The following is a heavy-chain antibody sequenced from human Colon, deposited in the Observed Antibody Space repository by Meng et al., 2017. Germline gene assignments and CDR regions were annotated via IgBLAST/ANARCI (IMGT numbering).Heavy chain of an antibody. CDR1: GGSISSYY. J-gene: IGHJ5*02. CDR3: ARGIAVADNWFDP. CDR2: ISYSGST. Sequence: QVRLPESGPGLVKPSATLSLTCTVSGGSISSYYWSWIRQPPGEGLEWIGYISYSGSTNYNPSLKSRVTISVDTSKNRFSPRLSSVTAADTAVYYCARGIAVADNWFDPWGQGTLVTVSS. D-gene: IGHD6-19*01. V-gene: IGHV4-59*01.